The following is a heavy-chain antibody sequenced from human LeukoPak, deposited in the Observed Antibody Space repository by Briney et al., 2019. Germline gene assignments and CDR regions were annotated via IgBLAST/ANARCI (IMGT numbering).Heavy chain of an antibody. J-gene: IGHJ4*02. D-gene: IGHD4-17*01. CDR3: ARDYDYGDYPGY. CDR2: INWNGGRT. CDR1: GCMFDDYG. V-gene: IGHV3-20*04. Sequence: PGGSLRLSCAASGCMFDDYGMSWARQAPGKGLEWVSGINWNGGRTGYADSVKGRFTISRDNAKNSLYLQMNSLRAEDTALYYCARDYDYGDYPGYWGQGTLVTVSS.